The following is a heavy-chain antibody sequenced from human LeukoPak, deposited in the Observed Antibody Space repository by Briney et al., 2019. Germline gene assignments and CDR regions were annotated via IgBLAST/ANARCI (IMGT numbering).Heavy chain of an antibody. D-gene: IGHD3-16*01. CDR3: AKTTQFRGSYLDW. J-gene: IGHJ4*02. CDR2: ITGGGGST. V-gene: IGHV3-23*01. Sequence: PGGSLRLSCAASGFTFSSYAMSWVRQAPGKGLEWGSAITGGGGSTYYADSVKGRSTISRDNSKNTLYLQMNSLRAEDTAVYYCAKTTQFRGSYLDWWGQGTLVTVSS. CDR1: GFTFSSYA.